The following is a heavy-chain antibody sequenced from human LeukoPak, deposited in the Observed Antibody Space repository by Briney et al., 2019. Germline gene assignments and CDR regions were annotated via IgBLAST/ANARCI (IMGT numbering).Heavy chain of an antibody. CDR3: ARCSTMVRGVTCEDAFDI. J-gene: IGHJ3*02. D-gene: IGHD3-10*01. V-gene: IGHV3-20*04. CDR2: INWNGGST. CDR1: GFTFDDYG. Sequence: PGGSLRLSXAASGFTFDDYGMSWVRQAPGKGLEWVSGINWNGGSTGYADSVKGRFTISRDNAKNSLYLQMNSLRAEDTALYYCARCSTMVRGVTCEDAFDIWGQGTMVTVSS.